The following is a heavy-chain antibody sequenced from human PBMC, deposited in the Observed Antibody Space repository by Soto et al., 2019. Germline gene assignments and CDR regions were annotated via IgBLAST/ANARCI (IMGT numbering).Heavy chain of an antibody. CDR3: AREWRRGTGY. Sequence: QVQLVQSGAEVVKPGASVKVSCKASGYTFTTYFLHWLRQAPGQGLEWLGWIFPGSGGTNYALKFQGREAMTRETSINPADMELSRLTCDDTGVYYCAREWRRGTGYWGQGALITVSS. CDR1: GYTFTTYF. V-gene: IGHV1-2*02. J-gene: IGHJ4*02. CDR2: IFPGSGGT. D-gene: IGHD1-1*01.